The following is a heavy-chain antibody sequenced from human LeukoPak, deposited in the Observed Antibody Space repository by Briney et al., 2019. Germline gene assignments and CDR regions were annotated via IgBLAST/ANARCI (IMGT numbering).Heavy chain of an antibody. J-gene: IGHJ6*02. CDR2: IYYSGST. D-gene: IGHD2-15*01. CDR3: ARDLLSDGMDA. Sequence: PSETLSLTCTVSGGSISSYYWSWIRQPPGKGLEWIGYIYYSGSTNYNPSLKSRVTMSVDTSKNQFSLKLSSVTAADTAVYYCARDLLSDGMDAWGQGTTVTVSS. CDR1: GGSISSYY. V-gene: IGHV4-59*12.